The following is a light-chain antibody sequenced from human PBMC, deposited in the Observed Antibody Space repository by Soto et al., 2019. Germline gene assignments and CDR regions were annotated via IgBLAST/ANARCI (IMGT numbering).Light chain of an antibody. Sequence: DIQMTQSSSSLSASVGDRVTIACRASQSISNYLNWYQLKPGKAPKLLIYAASTLQSGVPSRFSGSGSGTDFTLSINSLQPEDFATYYCQQSYSLPRTFGGGTKVEIK. CDR2: AAS. J-gene: IGKJ4*01. CDR1: QSISNY. CDR3: QQSYSLPRT. V-gene: IGKV1-39*01.